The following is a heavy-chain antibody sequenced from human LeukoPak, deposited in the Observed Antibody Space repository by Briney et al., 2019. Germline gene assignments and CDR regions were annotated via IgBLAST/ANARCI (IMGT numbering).Heavy chain of an antibody. Sequence: ASVTVSCTVSGYTLTELSMHWVRQAPGKGLEWMGGFDPEDGETIYAQKFQGRVTMTEDTSTDTAYMELSSLRSEDTAVYYCATDRKGTAMVRNWFDPWGQGTLVTVSS. V-gene: IGHV1-24*01. J-gene: IGHJ5*02. CDR3: ATDRKGTAMVRNWFDP. CDR2: FDPEDGET. D-gene: IGHD5-18*01. CDR1: GYTLTELS.